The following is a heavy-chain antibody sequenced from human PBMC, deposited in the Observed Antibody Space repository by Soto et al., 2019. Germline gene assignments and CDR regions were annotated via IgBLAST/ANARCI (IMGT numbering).Heavy chain of an antibody. J-gene: IGHJ5*02. Sequence: QVQLQESGPGLVKPSDTLSLTCAVSGYSISSSNWWGWIRQPPGKGLEWIGYIYYSGSTYYNPSLKSRVTMSVDTSKNQFSLTLSSVTAVDTAVYYCARNPGGYSGYDSWFDPWGQGTLVTVSS. CDR2: IYYSGST. CDR3: ARNPGGYSGYDSWFDP. V-gene: IGHV4-28*01. D-gene: IGHD5-12*01. CDR1: GYSISSSNW.